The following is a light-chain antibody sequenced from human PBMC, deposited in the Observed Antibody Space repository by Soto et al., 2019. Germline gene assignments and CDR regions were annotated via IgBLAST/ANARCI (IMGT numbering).Light chain of an antibody. V-gene: IGLV2-18*02. CDR1: SGDVGTYNR. Sequence: QSALTQPPSVSGSPGQSVTISCTGTSGDVGTYNRVSWYQQPPGTAPKLMIYEVTNRPSGVPDRFSGSKSGNTASLTISGLQAEDEADYYCSSYTSSTTVVFGGGTQL. CDR3: SSYTSSTTVV. J-gene: IGLJ2*01. CDR2: EVT.